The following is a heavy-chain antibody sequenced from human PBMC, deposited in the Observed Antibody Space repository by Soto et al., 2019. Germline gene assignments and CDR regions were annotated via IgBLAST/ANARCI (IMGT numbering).Heavy chain of an antibody. J-gene: IGHJ3*02. CDR1: GFTFSSYA. D-gene: IGHD3-10*01. V-gene: IGHV3-23*01. Sequence: GGFLRLSCAASGFTFSSYAMSWVRQAPGKGLEWVSAISGSGGSTYYADSVKGRFTISRDNSKNTLYLQMNSLRAEDTAVYYCAKGSGFGDAFDIWGQGTMVTVSS. CDR3: AKGSGFGDAFDI. CDR2: ISGSGGST.